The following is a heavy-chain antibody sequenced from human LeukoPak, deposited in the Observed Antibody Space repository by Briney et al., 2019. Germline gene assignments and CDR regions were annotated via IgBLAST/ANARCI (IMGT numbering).Heavy chain of an antibody. CDR2: IYSGGST. CDR3: AKGRTLVGGSTRSYDY. D-gene: IGHD1-26*01. CDR1: GFTVSSNY. V-gene: IGHV3-53*01. Sequence: GGSLRLSCAASGFTVSSNYMSWVRQAPGKGLEWVSVIYSGGSTYYADSVKGRFTISRDNYKNTLYLQMNSLRVEDTAVYYCAKGRTLVGGSTRSYDYWGQGTLVTVSS. J-gene: IGHJ4*02.